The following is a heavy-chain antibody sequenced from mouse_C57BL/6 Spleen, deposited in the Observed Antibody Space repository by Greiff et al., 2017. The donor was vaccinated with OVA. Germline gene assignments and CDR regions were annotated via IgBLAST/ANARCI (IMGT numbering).Heavy chain of an antibody. CDR1: GFTFSDYG. CDR3: ASKCYINYYYAMDY. J-gene: IGHJ4*01. CDR2: ISSGSSTI. V-gene: IGHV5-17*01. D-gene: IGHD1-2*01. Sequence: EVMLVESGGGLVKPGGSLKLSCAASGFTFSDYGMHWVRQAPEKGLEWVAYISSGSSTIYYADTVKGRFTISRDNAKNTLFLQMTSLRSEDTAMYYCASKCYINYYYAMDYWGQGTSVTVSS.